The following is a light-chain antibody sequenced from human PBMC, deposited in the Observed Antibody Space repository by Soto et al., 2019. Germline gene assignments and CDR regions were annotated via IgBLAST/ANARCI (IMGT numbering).Light chain of an antibody. J-gene: IGLJ2*01. CDR1: SCNIGSNS. V-gene: IGLV1-51*01. Sequence: QSVLTQPPSVSAAPGQKVTISCSGSSCNIGSNSVSWYQHLPGTAPKVLIYDNNNRPSGIPDRFSGSRSGTSATLDITGLQAGDEAYYYCGAYDSSLSAVLFGGGTKLTVL. CDR2: DNN. CDR3: GAYDSSLSAVL.